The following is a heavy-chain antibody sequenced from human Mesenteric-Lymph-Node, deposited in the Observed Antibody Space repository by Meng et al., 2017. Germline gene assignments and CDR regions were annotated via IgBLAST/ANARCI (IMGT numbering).Heavy chain of an antibody. CDR3: AKNLGIGGDYGG. V-gene: IGHV3-23*01. Sequence: GSLKISCAASGFTFSSYAMSWVRQAPGKGLEWVSAISGSGGSTYYADSVKGRFTISRDNSKNTLYLQMNSLRAEDTAVYYCAKNLGIGGDYGGWGQGTLVTVSS. D-gene: IGHD4-17*01. J-gene: IGHJ4*02. CDR2: ISGSGGST. CDR1: GFTFSSYA.